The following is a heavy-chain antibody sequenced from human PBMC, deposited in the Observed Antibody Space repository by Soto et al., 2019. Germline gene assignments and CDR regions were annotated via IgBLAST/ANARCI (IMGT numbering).Heavy chain of an antibody. CDR2: IYYSGST. D-gene: IGHD3-10*01. CDR3: ARVLAYYGSGFWFDP. J-gene: IGHJ5*02. CDR1: GGSISSGGYY. Sequence: QVQLQESGPGLVKPSQTLSLTCTVSGGSISSGGYYWSWIRQHPGKGLEWIGNIYYSGSTYYNPSLNSRVTISVDTSKTQFSLKLSSVTAADTAVYYCARVLAYYGSGFWFDPWGQGTLVTVSS. V-gene: IGHV4-31*03.